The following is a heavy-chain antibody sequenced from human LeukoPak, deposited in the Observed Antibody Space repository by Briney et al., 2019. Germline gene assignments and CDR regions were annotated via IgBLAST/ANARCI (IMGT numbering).Heavy chain of an antibody. CDR3: APQDHSGSFSFDY. V-gene: IGHV3-30*03. D-gene: IGHD1-26*01. J-gene: IGHJ4*02. CDR1: GFTFSSYG. CDR2: ISYDGSNK. Sequence: PGRSLRLSCAASGFTFSSYGMHWVRQAPGKGLEWVAVISYDGSNKYYADSVKGRFTISRDNSKNTLNLQMNSLRAEDTAVYYRAPQDHSGSFSFDYWGQGTLVTVSS.